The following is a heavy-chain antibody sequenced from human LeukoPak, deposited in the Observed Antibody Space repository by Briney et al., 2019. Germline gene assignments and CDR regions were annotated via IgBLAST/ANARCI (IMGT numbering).Heavy chain of an antibody. CDR1: GGSISSGGYY. CDR3: ARAPNLQSVKVAYFDY. Sequence: SQTLSLTCTVSGGSISSGGYYWSWIRQHPGKGLEWIGYIYYSGSTYYNPSLKSRVTISVDTSKNQFSLKLSSVAAADTAVYYCARAPNLQSVKVAYFDYWGQGTLVTVSS. CDR2: IYYSGST. J-gene: IGHJ4*02. V-gene: IGHV4-31*03. D-gene: IGHD5-12*01.